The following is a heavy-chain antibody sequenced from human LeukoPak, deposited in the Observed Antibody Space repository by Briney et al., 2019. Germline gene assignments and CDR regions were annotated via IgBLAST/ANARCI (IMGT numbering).Heavy chain of an antibody. CDR3: AKGHQRTVRYFDY. CDR2: ISGSGGST. D-gene: IGHD3-10*01. CDR1: GFTFSSYA. Sequence: PGGSLRLSCAASGFTFSSYAMSWVRQAPGKGLEWVSGISGSGGSTYYADSVKGRFTISRDNSKNTLYLQMNSLRAEDTAVYYCAKGHQRTVRYFDYWGQGTLVTVSS. V-gene: IGHV3-23*01. J-gene: IGHJ4*02.